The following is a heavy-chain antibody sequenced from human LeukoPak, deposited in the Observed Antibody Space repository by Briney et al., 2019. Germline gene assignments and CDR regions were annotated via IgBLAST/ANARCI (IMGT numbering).Heavy chain of an antibody. CDR1: GFIFGDYN. Sequence: GGSLRLSCAASGFIFGDYNMNWVRQAPGKGLEWVSYISSGGSTIYYADTVKGRFTISRDNARNSLYLQMNGLTDEDTAVYYCARDPPGYYDDSGHYYAYFDCWGQGALVTVSS. CDR2: ISSGGSTI. CDR3: ARDPPGYYDDSGHYYAYFDC. V-gene: IGHV3-48*02. J-gene: IGHJ4*02. D-gene: IGHD3-22*01.